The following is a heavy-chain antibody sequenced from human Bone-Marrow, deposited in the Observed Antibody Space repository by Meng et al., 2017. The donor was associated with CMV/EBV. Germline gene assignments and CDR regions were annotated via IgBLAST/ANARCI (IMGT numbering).Heavy chain of an antibody. J-gene: IGHJ6*02. CDR1: GYTFTSYG. V-gene: IGHV1-18*01. Sequence: ASVKVSCKASGYTFTSYGISWVRQAPGQGLEWMGWISAYNGNTNYAQKLQGRVTMTTDTSTSTACMELRSLRSDDTAVYYCARSVLGRCSSTSCHPTSYYYYGMDVWGQGTTVTVSS. CDR2: ISAYNGNT. CDR3: ARSVLGRCSSTSCHPTSYYYYGMDV. D-gene: IGHD2-2*01.